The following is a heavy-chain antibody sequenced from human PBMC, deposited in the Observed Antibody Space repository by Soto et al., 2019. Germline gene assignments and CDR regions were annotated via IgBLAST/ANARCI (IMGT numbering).Heavy chain of an antibody. Sequence: QVQLVQSGAEVKNPGASVKVSCKASGYTFTRYGIGWARQAPGQGLEWMGWINTYNGNTNYAQNVQGRVTLTTDTSTSTAYMELRSLRSNDTAIYYCAMVDVYVTPSPPHVWGQGTTVIVSS. J-gene: IGHJ6*02. D-gene: IGHD3-16*01. CDR1: GYTFTRYG. CDR3: AMVDVYVTPSPPHV. V-gene: IGHV1-18*01. CDR2: INTYNGNT.